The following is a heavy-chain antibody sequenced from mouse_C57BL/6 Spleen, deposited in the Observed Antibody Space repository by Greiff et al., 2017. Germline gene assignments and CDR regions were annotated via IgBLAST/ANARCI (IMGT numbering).Heavy chain of an antibody. CDR1: GYTFTSYW. D-gene: IGHD3-1*01. J-gene: IGHJ3*01. V-gene: IGHV1-69*01. CDR2: IDPSDSYT. CDR3: ARSGPAPRVFAY. Sequence: QVQLQQPGAELVMPGASVKLSCKASGYTFTSYWMHWVKQRPGQGLEWIGEIDPSDSYTNYNQKFKGKSTLTVDKSSSTAYMQLSSLTSEDSAVYYCARSGPAPRVFAYWGQGTLVTVSA.